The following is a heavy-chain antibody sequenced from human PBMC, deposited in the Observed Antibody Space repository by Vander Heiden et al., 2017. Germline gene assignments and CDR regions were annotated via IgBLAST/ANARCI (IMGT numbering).Heavy chain of an antibody. CDR2: SYYSGTT. CDR1: GGSISSYY. CDR3: ARVFSVAGPDY. D-gene: IGHD6-19*01. Sequence: QLQLQESCPGLVKPSETLSLTCTVSGGSISSYYWSWIRQPPGKGLEWIGYSYYSGTTNYNPSLKSRVTISVDTSKNQFSLRLSSVTAADTAVYYCARVFSVAGPDYWGQGTLVTVSS. J-gene: IGHJ4*02. V-gene: IGHV4-59*01.